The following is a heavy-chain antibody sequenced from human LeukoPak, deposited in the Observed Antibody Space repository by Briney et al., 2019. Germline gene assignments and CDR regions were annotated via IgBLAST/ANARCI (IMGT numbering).Heavy chain of an antibody. J-gene: IGHJ4*02. Sequence: GASLKISCKGSGSSFTNYWIGWVRQLPGKGLEWMGIIYPGDSDTRYSPSFQGQVTISADKSISTAYLQWSSLKASDTAMYYCARHESLPPETAVRYCSSTSCYHPSDYWGQGTLVTVSS. CDR1: GSSFTNYW. CDR3: ARHESLPPETAVRYCSSTSCYHPSDY. V-gene: IGHV5-51*01. D-gene: IGHD2-2*01. CDR2: IYPGDSDT.